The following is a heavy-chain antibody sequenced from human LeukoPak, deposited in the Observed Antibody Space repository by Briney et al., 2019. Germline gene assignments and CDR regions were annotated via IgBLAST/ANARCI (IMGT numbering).Heavy chain of an antibody. Sequence: ASVKVSCKASGYTFTSYDINWVRQATGQGLGWMGWMNPNSGNTGYAQKFQGRVTITRNTSISTAYMELSSLRAEDTAVYYCAKDSMGPWFGESTPFDYWGQGTLVTVSS. CDR3: AKDSMGPWFGESTPFDY. J-gene: IGHJ4*02. CDR1: GYTFTSYD. CDR2: MNPNSGNT. V-gene: IGHV1-8*03. D-gene: IGHD3-10*01.